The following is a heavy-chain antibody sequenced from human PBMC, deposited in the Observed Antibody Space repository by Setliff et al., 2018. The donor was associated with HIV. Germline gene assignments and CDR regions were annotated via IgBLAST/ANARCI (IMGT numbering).Heavy chain of an antibody. CDR1: GFNFDDSD. J-gene: IGHJ3*01. D-gene: IGHD7-27*01. CDR3: VRHLGTNWRDAFDV. CDR2: IRWIGGST. Sequence: PGGSLRLSCTASGFNFDDSDMSWVRQAPGKGLEWVSSIRWIGGSTRSGYADSVKARFTISRDNARNSLSLLMTNVRADDTAIYYCVRHLGTNWRDAFDVWGQGTVVTVSS. V-gene: IGHV3-20*04.